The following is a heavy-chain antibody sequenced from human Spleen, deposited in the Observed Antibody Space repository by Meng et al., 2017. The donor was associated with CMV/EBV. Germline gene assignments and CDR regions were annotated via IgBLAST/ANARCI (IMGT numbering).Heavy chain of an antibody. D-gene: IGHD3-3*01. J-gene: IGHJ6*02. V-gene: IGHV4-39*07. Sequence: SETLSLTCTVSGGSISSGSYYWGWIRQPPGKGLEWIGSIYYSGNTYYNPSLKSRVTISVDTSKNQFSLKLSSVTAADTAVYYCARDSRGDDFGRGPGYYGMDVWGQGTTVTVSS. CDR2: IYYSGNT. CDR1: GGSISSGSYY. CDR3: ARDSRGDDFGRGPGYYGMDV.